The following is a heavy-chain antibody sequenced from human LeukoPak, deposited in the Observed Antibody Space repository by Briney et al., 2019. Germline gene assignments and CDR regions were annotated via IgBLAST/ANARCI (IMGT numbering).Heavy chain of an antibody. CDR2: ISGSGGST. CDR3: AKDPLVVPAAPSGSADY. V-gene: IGHV3-23*01. D-gene: IGHD2-2*01. CDR1: GFTVSSNY. J-gene: IGHJ4*02. Sequence: GGSLRLSCTASGFTVSSNYMSWVRQAPGKGLEWVSAISGSGGSTYYADSVKGRFTISRDNSKNTLYLQMNSLRAEDTAVYYCAKDPLVVPAAPSGSADYWGQGTLVTVSS.